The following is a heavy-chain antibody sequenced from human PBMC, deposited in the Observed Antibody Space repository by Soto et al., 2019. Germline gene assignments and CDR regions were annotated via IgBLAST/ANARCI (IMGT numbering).Heavy chain of an antibody. V-gene: IGHV3-23*01. J-gene: IGHJ4*02. CDR1: GFTFSSYA. D-gene: IGHD1-26*01. CDR3: AKGPGMSSDFDC. CDR2: ISGSDGST. Sequence: EVQMLESGGGLVQPGGSLRLSCAASGFTFSSYAMSWIRQAPGKGLEWVSAISGSDGSTFYADSVKGRFTISRDDSKTTLYLQMNSLRAEDTAVYHCAKGPGMSSDFDCWGQGTLVTVSS.